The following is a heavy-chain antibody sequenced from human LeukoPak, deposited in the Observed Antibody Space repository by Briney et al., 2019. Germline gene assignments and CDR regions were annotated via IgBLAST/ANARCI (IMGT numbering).Heavy chain of an antibody. CDR2: IRYDGRNK. Sequence: PGGSLRLSCAASGFTFSSYGMHWVRQAPGKGLEWVAFIRYDGRNKYYADSVKGRFTISRDNSKKMLYLQMNSLRAEGTAVYYCAKEKDIVVVVGASGVDYWGQGTLVTVSS. J-gene: IGHJ4*02. CDR3: AKEKDIVVVVGASGVDY. CDR1: GFTFSSYG. D-gene: IGHD2-15*01. V-gene: IGHV3-30*02.